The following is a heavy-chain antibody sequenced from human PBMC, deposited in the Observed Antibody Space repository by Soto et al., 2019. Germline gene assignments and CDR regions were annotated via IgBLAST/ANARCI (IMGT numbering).Heavy chain of an antibody. CDR2: IYHTGTS. CDR3: ARASSRWSFDL. CDR1: SGSISSINW. Sequence: QVQLQESGPGLVKPSGTLSLTCTVSSGSISSINWWSWIRQPPGKGLEWIGEIYHTGTSNYNPSLRSRATMSVDKSRNQMSLTLTSVTAADKAVYFCARASSRWSFDLWGRGTLVAVSS. V-gene: IGHV4-4*02. J-gene: IGHJ2*01. D-gene: IGHD3-3*01.